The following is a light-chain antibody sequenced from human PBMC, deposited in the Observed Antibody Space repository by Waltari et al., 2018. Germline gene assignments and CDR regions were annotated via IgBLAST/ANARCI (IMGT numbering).Light chain of an antibody. J-gene: IGKJ1*01. CDR2: GAS. CDR1: QSVSSN. CDR3: QQYDEWPPGT. Sequence: EIVMTQSTATLAVSPGERATLSCRASQSVSSNLAWYQQKPGQAPRLLIYGASTRATDIPARFSGSASGTEFTLTISSLQSEDFAIYYCQQYDEWPPGTFGQGTKVEV. V-gene: IGKV3-15*01.